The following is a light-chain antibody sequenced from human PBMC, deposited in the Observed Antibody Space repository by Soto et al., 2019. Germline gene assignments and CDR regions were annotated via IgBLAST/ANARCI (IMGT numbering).Light chain of an antibody. CDR3: LQHNSYPHT. CDR2: DAS. J-gene: IGKJ2*01. V-gene: IGKV3-11*01. Sequence: EIVLTQSPATLSLSPGERATLSCRASQSLSSYLAWYQQKPGQAPRLLIYDASNRATGIPARFSGSGSGTDFTLTISSLEPEDFATYYCLQHNSYPHTFGQGTKVEIK. CDR1: QSLSSY.